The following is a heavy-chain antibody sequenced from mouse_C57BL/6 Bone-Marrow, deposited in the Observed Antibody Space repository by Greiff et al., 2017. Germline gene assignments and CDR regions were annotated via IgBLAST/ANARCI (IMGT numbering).Heavy chain of an antibody. V-gene: IGHV1-5*01. Sequence: VQLKQSGTVLARPGASVKMSCKTSGYTFTSYWMHWVKQRPGQGLEWIGAHYPGNSDTSYNQKFKGKAKLTAVTSASTAYMELSSLTNEDSAVYYCTRSGDYYYFDYWGQGTTLTVSS. CDR3: TRSGDYYYFDY. CDR1: GYTFTSYW. D-gene: IGHD2-13*01. J-gene: IGHJ2*01. CDR2: HYPGNSDT.